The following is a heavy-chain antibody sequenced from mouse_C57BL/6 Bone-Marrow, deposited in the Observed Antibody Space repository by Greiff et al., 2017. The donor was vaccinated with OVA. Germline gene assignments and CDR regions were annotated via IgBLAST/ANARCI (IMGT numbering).Heavy chain of an antibody. CDR3: ARSETLAYYFDY. Sequence: VQLQQSGAELVKPGASVKLSCKASGYTFTSYWMHWVKQRPGQGLEWIGMIHPNSGSTNYNEKFKSKATLTVDKSSSTAYMQLSSLTSEDSAVYYCARSETLAYYFDYWGQGTTLTVSS. J-gene: IGHJ2*01. CDR2: IHPNSGST. CDR1: GYTFTSYW. V-gene: IGHV1-64*01.